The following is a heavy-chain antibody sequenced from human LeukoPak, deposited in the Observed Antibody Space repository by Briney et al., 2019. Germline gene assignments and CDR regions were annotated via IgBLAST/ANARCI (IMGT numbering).Heavy chain of an antibody. V-gene: IGHV1-69*05. CDR3: ARGETGGAIYYYYYYMDV. CDR1: EGTFSSYA. D-gene: IGHD3-10*01. CDR2: IIPIFGTA. J-gene: IGHJ6*03. Sequence: SVKVSCKASEGTFSSYAISWVRQAPGQGLEWMGGIIPIFGTANYAQKFQGRVTITTDESTSTAYMELSSLRSEDTAVYYCARGETGGAIYYYYYYMDVWGKGTTVTVSS.